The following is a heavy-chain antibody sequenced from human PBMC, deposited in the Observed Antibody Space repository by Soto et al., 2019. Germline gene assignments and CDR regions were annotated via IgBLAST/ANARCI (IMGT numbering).Heavy chain of an antibody. CDR1: GYSFTSYW. D-gene: IGHD5-18*01. J-gene: IGHJ6*02. Sequence: SGESLNISCKGAGYSFTSYWLGWVREMPGKGLEWMGIIYHGDSDTRYRPSFQGQVTISADTSISTAYLQWSSLKASDTALYYCARHEGGVDTAMVNDYYCFYCFDVWGQGTTVTVSS. CDR3: ARHEGGVDTAMVNDYYCFYCFDV. CDR2: IYHGDSDT. V-gene: IGHV5-51*01.